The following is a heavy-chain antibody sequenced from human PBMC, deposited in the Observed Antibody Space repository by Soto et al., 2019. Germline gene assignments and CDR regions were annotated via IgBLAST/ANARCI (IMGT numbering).Heavy chain of an antibody. V-gene: IGHV4-39*01. CDR3: ARRPVLRYFDWLSPVDY. D-gene: IGHD3-9*01. CDR1: GGSISSSSYY. CDR2: IYYSGST. J-gene: IGHJ4*02. Sequence: SETLSLTCTVSGGSISSSSYYWGWIRQPPGKGLEWIGSIYYSGSTYYNPSLKSRVTISVDTSKNQFSLKLSSVTAADTAVYYCARRPVLRYFDWLSPVDYWGQGTLVTVSS.